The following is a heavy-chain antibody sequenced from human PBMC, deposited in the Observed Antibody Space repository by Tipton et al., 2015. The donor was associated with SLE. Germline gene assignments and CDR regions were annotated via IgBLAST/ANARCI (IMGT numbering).Heavy chain of an antibody. CDR1: GGSISSHY. V-gene: IGHV4-59*11. CDR2: IYYSGST. CDR3: ARGQPGSYAIDY. Sequence: TLSLTCTVSGGSISSHYWSWIRQPPGKGLAWIGYIYYSGSTNYNPSLQSRVTISVDTSKNQFSLKLSSVTAADTAVYYCARGQPGSYAIDYWGQGTLVTVSS. J-gene: IGHJ4*02. D-gene: IGHD1-26*01.